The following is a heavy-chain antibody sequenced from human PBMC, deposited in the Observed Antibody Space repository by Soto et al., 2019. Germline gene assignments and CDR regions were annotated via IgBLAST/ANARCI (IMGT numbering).Heavy chain of an antibody. V-gene: IGHV3-21*01. CDR1: GFTFSSYT. CDR2: ISSSSSYI. CDR3: AKCDSSGYYLDYYYGMDV. D-gene: IGHD3-22*01. J-gene: IGHJ6*02. Sequence: EVQLVESGGGLVKPGGSLRLSCAASGFTFSSYTMNWVRQAPGKGLEWVSSISSSSSYIYYADSVKGRFTISRDNSKNTLYLQMNSLRAEDTAVYYCAKCDSSGYYLDYYYGMDVWGQGTTVTVSS.